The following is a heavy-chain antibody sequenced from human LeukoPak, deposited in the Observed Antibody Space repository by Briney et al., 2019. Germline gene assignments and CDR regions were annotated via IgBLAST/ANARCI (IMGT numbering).Heavy chain of an antibody. V-gene: IGHV4-34*01. CDR1: GGSFSGYY. J-gene: IGHJ5*02. CDR3: ARAPNNWNYNWFDP. D-gene: IGHD1-7*01. Sequence: SETLSLTCAVYGGSFSGYYWSWIRQPPGKGLEWIGEINHSGSTNYNPSLKSRVTISVDTSKNQFSLKLSSVTAADTAVYYCARAPNNWNYNWFDPWGQGTLVTVSS. CDR2: INHSGST.